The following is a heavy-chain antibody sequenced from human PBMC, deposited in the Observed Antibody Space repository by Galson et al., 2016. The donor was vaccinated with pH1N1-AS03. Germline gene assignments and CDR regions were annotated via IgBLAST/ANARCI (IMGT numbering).Heavy chain of an antibody. V-gene: IGHV3-64*02. D-gene: IGHD1-1*01. J-gene: IGHJ6*02. CDR2: ISDTGGRT. CDR3: TREWKFTHHYYGMDV. Sequence: SLRLSCAASGFIFSDYAIYWVRQAPGKGLEFVSGISDTGGRTYYADSVKGRFTISRDNSENTVFLQMGSLSPEDVAAYYCTREWKFTHHYYGMDVWGQGTTVTVSS. CDR1: GFIFSDYA.